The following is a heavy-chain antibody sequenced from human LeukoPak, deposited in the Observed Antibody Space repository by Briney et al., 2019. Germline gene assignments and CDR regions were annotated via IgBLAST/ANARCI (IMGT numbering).Heavy chain of an antibody. V-gene: IGHV4-59*08. Sequence: SETLSLTCTVSGGSINSYYWTWIRQPPGKGLELIGYVYYSGTANYNPSLESRVTILVDTSKNQFSLNLSSVTAADTAVYYCARTKSGWYYSDYWGQGTLVSVSS. CDR1: GGSINSYY. CDR3: ARTKSGWYYSDY. CDR2: VYYSGTA. D-gene: IGHD6-19*01. J-gene: IGHJ4*02.